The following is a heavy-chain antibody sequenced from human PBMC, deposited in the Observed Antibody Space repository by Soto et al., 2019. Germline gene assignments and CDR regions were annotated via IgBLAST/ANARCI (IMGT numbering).Heavy chain of an antibody. V-gene: IGHV4-31*03. CDR3: ARGAADYGDAFDI. CDR1: GDSTSRVGYY. CDR2: IYWSGNT. Sequence: QVRLQESGPGLVKPSQTLSLTCRVSGDSTSRVGYYWSWFRQHPGKGLEWIGYIYWSGNTYFNPSLKSRVSISLGTSSNQFSLNLTSVTAADTAVYYCARGAADYGDAFDIWGQGTTVTVSS. D-gene: IGHD4-17*01. J-gene: IGHJ3*02.